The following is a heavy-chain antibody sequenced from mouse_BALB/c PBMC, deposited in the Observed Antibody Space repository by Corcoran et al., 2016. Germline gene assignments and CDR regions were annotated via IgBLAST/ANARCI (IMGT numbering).Heavy chain of an antibody. J-gene: IGHJ4*01. CDR1: GYTFTNYG. V-gene: IGHV9-3-1*01. Sequence: QIQLVQSGPELKKTGETVKISCKASGYTFTNYGMNLVKQAPGKGLKWMGWINTYTGEPTYADDFKGRFAFSLENSASTAYLQINNLKNEDTATYFCAREPLAMDYWGQGTSVTVSS. CDR2: INTYTGEP. CDR3: AREPLAMDY.